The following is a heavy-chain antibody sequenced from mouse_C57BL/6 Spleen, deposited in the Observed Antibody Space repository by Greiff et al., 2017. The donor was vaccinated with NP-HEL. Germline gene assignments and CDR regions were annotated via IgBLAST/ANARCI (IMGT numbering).Heavy chain of an antibody. CDR2: INPNNGGT. D-gene: IGHD1-1*01. V-gene: IGHV1-18*01. CDR3: ARITTVVAGMDY. Sequence: EVQLQQSGPELVKPGASVKIPCKASGYTFTDYNMDWVKQSHGKSLEWIGDINPNNGGTIYNQKFKGKATLTVDKSSSTAYMELRSLTSEDTAVYYCARITTVVAGMDYWGQGTSVTVSS. J-gene: IGHJ4*01. CDR1: GYTFTDYN.